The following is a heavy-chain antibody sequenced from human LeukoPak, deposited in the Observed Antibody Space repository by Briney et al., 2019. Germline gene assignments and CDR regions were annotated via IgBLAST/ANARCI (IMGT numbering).Heavy chain of an antibody. D-gene: IGHD2-2*01. CDR2: ISSSGSTI. J-gene: IGHJ6*03. CDR1: GFTFIYYY. Sequence: GGSVTLSCAASGFTFIYYYMSWIRQAPGKGLEWVSYISSSGSTIYYADSVKGRFTISRDNAKNSLYLQMNSLRAEDTAVYYCARDCMVVAAAAPYYMDVWGKGTTVTVSS. CDR3: ARDCMVVAAAAPYYMDV. V-gene: IGHV3-11*04.